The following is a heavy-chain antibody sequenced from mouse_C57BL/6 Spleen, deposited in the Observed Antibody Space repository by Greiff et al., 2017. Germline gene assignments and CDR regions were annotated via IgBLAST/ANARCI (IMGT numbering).Heavy chain of an antibody. D-gene: IGHD1-1*01. Sequence: EVMLVESGGGLVQPKGSLKLSCAASGFSFNTYAMNWVRQAPGKGLEWVARIRSKSNNYATYYADSVKDRFTISRDDSESMLYLQMNNLKTEDTAMYYCVRHGYYGSSYDYYAMDYWGQGTSVTVSS. J-gene: IGHJ4*01. CDR2: IRSKSNNYAT. CDR3: VRHGYYGSSYDYYAMDY. CDR1: GFSFNTYA. V-gene: IGHV10-1*01.